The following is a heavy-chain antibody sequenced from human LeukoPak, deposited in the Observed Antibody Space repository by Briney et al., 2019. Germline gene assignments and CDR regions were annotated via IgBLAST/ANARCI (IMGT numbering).Heavy chain of an antibody. CDR2: IYSSGST. V-gene: IGHV4-4*07. CDR1: GGSISSYY. Sequence: SETLSLICTVSGGSISSYYWSWIGQRAGKGLEWIGRIYSSGSTNYNPSLKSRVTMSIDTSKNQFSLKLSSVTAADTAVYYCARVDSSGYQASFDYWSEGTLVTVSS. D-gene: IGHD3-22*01. CDR3: ARVDSSGYQASFDY. J-gene: IGHJ4*02.